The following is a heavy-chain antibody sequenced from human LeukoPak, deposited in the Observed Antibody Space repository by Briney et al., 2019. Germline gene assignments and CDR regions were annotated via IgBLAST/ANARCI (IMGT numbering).Heavy chain of an antibody. J-gene: IGHJ3*02. CDR3: ARGQGNGIAVATGYAFDI. CDR1: GYTFTGYY. V-gene: IGHV1-2*02. Sequence: ASVKVSCKASGYTFTGYYMHWVRQAPGQGLEWMGWINPNSGGTNYAQKFQGRVTMTRDTSISTAYMELSRLRSDDTAVYYCARGQGNGIAVATGYAFDIWGQGTMVTVSS. D-gene: IGHD6-19*01. CDR2: INPNSGGT.